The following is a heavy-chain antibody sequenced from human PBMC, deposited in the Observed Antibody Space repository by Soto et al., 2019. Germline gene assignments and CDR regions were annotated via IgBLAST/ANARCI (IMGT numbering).Heavy chain of an antibody. V-gene: IGHV3-30*03. J-gene: IGHJ5*02. Sequence: QAQLVESGGGVVPPGRSLRLSCVGSGFTFSTYGMHWVRQAPGKGLEWVAAISYDGINKFYADSVKGRFTVSTDNSMNKLYLQMNSLTTKNTPMYYCARESASMGTAMTPGALCNECDPCGQGALVTVSS. CDR3: ARESASMGTAMTPGALCNECDP. D-gene: IGHD4-17*01. CDR2: ISYDGINK. CDR1: GFTFSTYG.